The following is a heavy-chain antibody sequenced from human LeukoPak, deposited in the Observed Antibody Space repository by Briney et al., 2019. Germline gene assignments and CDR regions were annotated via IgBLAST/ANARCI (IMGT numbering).Heavy chain of an antibody. V-gene: IGHV1-2*02. Sequence: ASVKVSCKASGYTFTVYYMHWVRQAPGQGLEWMGWINPNSGGTNYAQKFQGRVTMTRDTSISTAYMELSRLRSDDTAVYYCASISPLRYFDWLLSNFDYWGQGTLVTVSS. D-gene: IGHD3-9*01. CDR1: GYTFTVYY. J-gene: IGHJ4*02. CDR2: INPNSGGT. CDR3: ASISPLRYFDWLLSNFDY.